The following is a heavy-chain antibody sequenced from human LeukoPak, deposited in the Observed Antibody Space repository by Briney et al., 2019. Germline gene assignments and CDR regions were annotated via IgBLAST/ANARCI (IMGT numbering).Heavy chain of an antibody. CDR1: GYIFTNCW. Sequence: GESLKISCQVSGYIFTNCWIGWVRQMPGKGLESMGIIYPADSDTTYSPSFEGQVTISADKSIDTVYLQWSSLKASDTATYYCARQSRDGSKTRGYYFDSWGQGTLVTVSS. D-gene: IGHD3-10*01. CDR2: IYPADSDT. CDR3: ARQSRDGSKTRGYYFDS. J-gene: IGHJ4*02. V-gene: IGHV5-51*01.